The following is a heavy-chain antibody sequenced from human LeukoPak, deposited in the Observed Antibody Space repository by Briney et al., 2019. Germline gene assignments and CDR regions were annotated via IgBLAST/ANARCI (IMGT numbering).Heavy chain of an antibody. Sequence: PSETLSLTCTVSGASIRRGDYYWSWIRQPPGQGLEWIGYIYDSGSTYYNPSLKSRITISVDTSENRFSLKLSSVTATDTAVYYCARDCSGGSCYGAFDIWGQGTMVTVSS. CDR2: IYDSGST. D-gene: IGHD2-15*01. CDR3: ARDCSGGSCYGAFDI. V-gene: IGHV4-30-4*01. J-gene: IGHJ3*02. CDR1: GASIRRGDYY.